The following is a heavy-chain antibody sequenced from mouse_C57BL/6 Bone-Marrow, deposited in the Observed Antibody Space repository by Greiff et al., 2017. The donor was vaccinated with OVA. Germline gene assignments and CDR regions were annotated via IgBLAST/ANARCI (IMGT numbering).Heavy chain of an antibody. CDR3: ASGDFDY. CDR1: GYTFTSYW. CDR2: IDPSDSYT. J-gene: IGHJ2*01. V-gene: IGHV1-50*01. Sequence: QVQLQQPGAELVKPGASVKLSCKASGYTFTSYWMQWVKQRPGQGLEWIGVIDPSDSYTNYNQKFKGKATLTVDTSSSTAYMQLSSLTSEDSAVYYCASGDFDYWGQGTTLTVSS.